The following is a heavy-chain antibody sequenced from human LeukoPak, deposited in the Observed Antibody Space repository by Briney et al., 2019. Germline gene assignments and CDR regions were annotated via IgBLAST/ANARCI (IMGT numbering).Heavy chain of an antibody. CDR2: INPNSGGT. Sequence: GASVTVSCKASGYTFTGYYIHWVRLAPAPGLEWMGWINPNSGGTNYAQKFQGRVTRTRDTSISTAYMELSRLRSDDTAAYYCARTLALLWFGECYMDVWGKGTTVTVSS. V-gene: IGHV1-2*02. D-gene: IGHD3-10*01. CDR3: ARTLALLWFGECYMDV. J-gene: IGHJ6*03. CDR1: GYTFTGYY.